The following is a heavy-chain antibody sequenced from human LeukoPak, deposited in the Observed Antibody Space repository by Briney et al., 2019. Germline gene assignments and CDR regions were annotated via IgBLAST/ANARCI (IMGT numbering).Heavy chain of an antibody. Sequence: GASVKVSCKASGYTFTGYYMHWVRQAPGQGLEWMGGIIPIFGTANYAQKFQGRVTITADESTSTAYMELSSLRSEDTAVYYCARTEGNWFDPWGQGTLVTVSS. J-gene: IGHJ5*02. CDR1: GYTFTGYY. CDR3: ARTEGNWFDP. V-gene: IGHV1-69*13. CDR2: IIPIFGTA.